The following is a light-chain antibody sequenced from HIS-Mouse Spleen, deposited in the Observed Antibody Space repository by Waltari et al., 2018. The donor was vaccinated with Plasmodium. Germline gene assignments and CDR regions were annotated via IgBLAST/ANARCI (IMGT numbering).Light chain of an antibody. Sequence: SYELTQPPSVSVSPGQTARITCSGDALPKKYAYWYQQKSGQAPVLVIYEDSKRPSWIPGRFSGSSSGTMATFTISGAQVEDEADYYCYSTDSSGNHRVFGGGTKLTVL. CDR2: EDS. V-gene: IGLV3-10*01. J-gene: IGLJ3*02. CDR3: YSTDSSGNHRV. CDR1: ALPKKY.